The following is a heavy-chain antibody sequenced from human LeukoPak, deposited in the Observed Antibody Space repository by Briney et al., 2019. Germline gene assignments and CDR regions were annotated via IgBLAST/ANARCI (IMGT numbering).Heavy chain of an antibody. D-gene: IGHD2-15*01. CDR3: ARVLQYCSGGSCYSGVVRAFDI. V-gene: IGHV1-2*02. J-gene: IGHJ3*02. CDR2: INPNNGGT. Sequence: ASVKVSCKASGYTFTDYYVHWVRQAPGQGLEWMGWINPNNGGTEYAQKFQGRVTMTRDTSISTAYMELSRLRSDDTAVYYCARVLQYCSGGSCYSGVVRAFDIWGQGTMVTVSS. CDR1: GYTFTDYY.